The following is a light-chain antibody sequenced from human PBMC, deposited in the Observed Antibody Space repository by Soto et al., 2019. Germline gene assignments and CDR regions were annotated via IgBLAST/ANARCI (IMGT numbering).Light chain of an antibody. V-gene: IGLV4-69*01. J-gene: IGLJ2*01. CDR1: SGHSSYA. Sequence: QLVLTQSPSASASLGASVKSTCTLSSGHSSYAIAWHQQQPEKGPRYLMKLNSDGSHSKGDGIPDRFSGSSSGAERYLTISSLQSEDEADYYCQTWGTGIQVFGGATKVTVL. CDR2: LNSDGSH. CDR3: QTWGTGIQV.